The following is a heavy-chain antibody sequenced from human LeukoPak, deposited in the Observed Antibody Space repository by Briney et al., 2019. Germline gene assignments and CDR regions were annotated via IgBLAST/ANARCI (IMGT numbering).Heavy chain of an antibody. CDR1: GYTFTGYY. CDR3: ARDRTTVTTYYYYGMDV. V-gene: IGHV1-2*02. Sequence: GASVKVSCKASGYTFTGYYMHWVRQAPGQGLEWMGWINPNSGGTNYAQKFQGRVTMTRDTSISTAYMELSRLRSDDTAVYYCARDRTTVTTYYYYGMDVWGQGTTVTVSS. D-gene: IGHD4-11*01. CDR2: INPNSGGT. J-gene: IGHJ6*02.